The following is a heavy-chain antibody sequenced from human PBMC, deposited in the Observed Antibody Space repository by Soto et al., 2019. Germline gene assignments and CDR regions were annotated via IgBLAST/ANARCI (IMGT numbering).Heavy chain of an antibody. CDR2: IYHSGST. V-gene: IGHV4-30-2*01. Sequence: SETLSLTCAVSGGSISSGGYSWSWIRQPPGKGLEWIGYIYHSGSTYYNPSLKSRVTISVDRSKNQFSLKLSSVTAADTAVYYCARAQTAGTLVYFDDWGQGTLVTVSS. D-gene: IGHD6-13*01. CDR3: ARAQTAGTLVYFDD. J-gene: IGHJ4*02. CDR1: GGSISSGGYS.